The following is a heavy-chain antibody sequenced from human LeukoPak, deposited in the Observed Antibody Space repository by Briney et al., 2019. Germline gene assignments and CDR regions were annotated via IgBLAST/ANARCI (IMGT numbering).Heavy chain of an antibody. D-gene: IGHD6-19*01. V-gene: IGHV3-23*01. CDR3: AKDLYSSGWYLNYFDY. CDR2: ISGSGGST. CDR1: GFTFSSYA. J-gene: IGHJ4*02. Sequence: PGGSLRLSCAASGFTFSSYAMSWVRQAPGKWLEWVSAISGSGGSTYYADSVKGRFTISRDNSKNTLYLQMNSLRAEDTAVYYCAKDLYSSGWYLNYFDYWGQGTLVTVSS.